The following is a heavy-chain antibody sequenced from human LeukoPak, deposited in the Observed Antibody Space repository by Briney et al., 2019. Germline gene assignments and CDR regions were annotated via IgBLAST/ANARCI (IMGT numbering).Heavy chain of an antibody. CDR2: IGFGGTNK. J-gene: IGHJ4*02. CDR3: AREGLQFAFDY. CDR1: GFTFSHYG. Sequence: GGSLRLSCAASGFTFSHYGMHWVRQAPGRGLEWLAFIGFGGTNKYYADSVQGRFSISRDNSKNSLYLQMNSLRAEDTAAYYCAREGLQFAFDYWGQGTLVTVSS. D-gene: IGHD3-16*01. V-gene: IGHV3-30*02.